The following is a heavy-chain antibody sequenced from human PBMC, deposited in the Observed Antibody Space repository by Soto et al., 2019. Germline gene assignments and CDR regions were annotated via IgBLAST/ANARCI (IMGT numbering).Heavy chain of an antibody. Sequence: QVQLVQSGAEVKKPGSSVKVSCKASGGTFSSYAISWVRQAPGQGLEWMGGIIPIFGTANYAQKFQGRVTISADESTSRAYMELSSLRSEDTAVYYCARAPTMYYGSSWHLAYWGQGTLVTVSS. CDR2: IIPIFGTA. J-gene: IGHJ4*02. D-gene: IGHD6-13*01. CDR1: GGTFSSYA. CDR3: ARAPTMYYGSSWHLAY. V-gene: IGHV1-69*01.